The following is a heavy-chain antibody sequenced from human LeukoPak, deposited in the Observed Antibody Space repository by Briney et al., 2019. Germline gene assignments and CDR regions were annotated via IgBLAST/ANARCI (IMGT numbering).Heavy chain of an antibody. CDR3: ARGGRYPRTTTVWVFSGRREKGGADAFDI. J-gene: IGHJ3*02. V-gene: IGHV3-7*03. CDR1: GFTFSSYW. CDR2: IKQDGSEK. Sequence: PGGSLRLSCAASGFTFSSYWMSWVRQAPGKGLGWVANIKQDGSEKYYVDSVKGRFTISRDNAKNSLYLQMNSLRAEDTAVYYCARGGRYPRTTTVWVFSGRREKGGADAFDIWGQGTMVTVSS. D-gene: IGHD4-17*01.